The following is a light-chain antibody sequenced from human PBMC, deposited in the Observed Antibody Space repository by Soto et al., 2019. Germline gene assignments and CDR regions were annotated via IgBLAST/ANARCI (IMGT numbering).Light chain of an antibody. CDR2: GVT. CDR3: SSYTSGSSHYV. J-gene: IGLJ1*01. CDR1: SSDVGAYYS. Sequence: QSVLTQPASVSGSPGQSITISCTGTSSDVGAYYSVSWYQHHPGKAPKLIIYGVTNRPPGVSNRFSGSKSGNTASLTISGLQAEDEADYHCSSYTSGSSHYVFGTGTKLTVL. V-gene: IGLV2-14*01.